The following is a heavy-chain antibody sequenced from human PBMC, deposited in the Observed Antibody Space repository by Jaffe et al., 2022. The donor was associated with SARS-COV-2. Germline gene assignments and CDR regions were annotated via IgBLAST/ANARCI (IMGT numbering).Heavy chain of an antibody. Sequence: EVQVVESGGGLVEPGGSLRISCAASGFSVNNAWMSWVRQAPGKGLEWVGRIKTKSDGGRTDYAAPVKGRFAISRDESTNTLYLQMDSLKTEDTAVYYCTTLHQVVANWGQGTLVTVSS. D-gene: IGHD2-15*01. V-gene: IGHV3-15*01. J-gene: IGHJ4*02. CDR2: IKTKSDGGRT. CDR1: GFSVNNAW. CDR3: TTLHQVVAN.